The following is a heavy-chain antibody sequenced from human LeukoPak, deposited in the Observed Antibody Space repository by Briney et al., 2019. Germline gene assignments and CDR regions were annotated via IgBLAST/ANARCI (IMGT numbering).Heavy chain of an antibody. J-gene: IGHJ4*02. V-gene: IGHV3-23*01. D-gene: IGHD2-15*01. CDR3: ARSGRYCSGGSCYQEASLDY. CDR1: GFTFSNYG. Sequence: PGGTLRLSCAASGFTFSNYGLSWVRQAPGRGLEWVSGLSGDAVSTNYADSVKGRFTISRDNSKNTLYLQMNSLRAEDTAVYYCARSGRYCSGGSCYQEASLDYWGQGTLVTVSS. CDR2: LSGDAVST.